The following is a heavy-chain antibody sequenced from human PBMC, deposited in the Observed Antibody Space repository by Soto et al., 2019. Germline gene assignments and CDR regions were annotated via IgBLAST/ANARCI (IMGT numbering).Heavy chain of an antibody. CDR2: IYYTGTI. J-gene: IGHJ4*02. V-gene: IGHV4-30-4*01. D-gene: IGHD2-15*01. CDR3: VRMKTGGSRPIDH. Sequence: SETLSLTCTVSGDSIKSADYLWTWIRQPPGEGLEYIGYIYYTGTISYKPSLQSRAAISLDTSKNQFSLKLTSATATDTAVYYCVRMKTGGSRPIDHWGQGTLVTVSS. CDR1: GDSIKSADYL.